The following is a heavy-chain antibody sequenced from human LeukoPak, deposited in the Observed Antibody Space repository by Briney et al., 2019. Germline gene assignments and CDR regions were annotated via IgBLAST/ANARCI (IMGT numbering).Heavy chain of an antibody. D-gene: IGHD2-8*01. J-gene: IGHJ6*03. Sequence: ASVKVSCKASGYTFTSYGISWVRQAPGQGLEWMGWISAYNGNTNYAQKLQGRVTMTTDTSTSTVYMELSSLRSEDTAVYYCARVGYGYYYYYMDVWGKGTTVTISS. CDR3: ARVGYGYYYYYMDV. V-gene: IGHV1-18*01. CDR1: GYTFTSYG. CDR2: ISAYNGNT.